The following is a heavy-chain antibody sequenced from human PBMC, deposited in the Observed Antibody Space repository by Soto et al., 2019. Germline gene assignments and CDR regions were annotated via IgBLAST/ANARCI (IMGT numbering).Heavy chain of an antibody. CDR2: INPSGGST. CDR1: GYTFTSYY. V-gene: IGHV1-46*01. Sequence: ASVKVSCNASGYTFTSYYMHLVRQAPRQGLEWMGIINPSGGSTSYAQKFQGRVTMTRDTSTSTVYMELSSLRSEDTAVYYCARADYDILTGYYNTRFYYGMDVWGQGTTVTVSS. D-gene: IGHD3-9*01. CDR3: ARADYDILTGYYNTRFYYGMDV. J-gene: IGHJ6*02.